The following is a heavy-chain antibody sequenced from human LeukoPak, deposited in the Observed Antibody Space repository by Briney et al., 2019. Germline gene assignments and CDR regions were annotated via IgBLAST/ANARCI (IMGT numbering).Heavy chain of an antibody. V-gene: IGHV1-2*02. CDR3: ARGIVGRTTGD. CDR1: VYTFTGYY. D-gene: IGHD1-26*01. J-gene: IGHJ4*02. Sequence: AASVKVSCKASVYTFTGYYMHWVPQAPGQGLEWMGWINPNSGGTNYAQKFQGRVTMTRDTSISTAYMELSRLRSDDTAVYYCARGIVGRTTGDWGQGTLVTVSS. CDR2: INPNSGGT.